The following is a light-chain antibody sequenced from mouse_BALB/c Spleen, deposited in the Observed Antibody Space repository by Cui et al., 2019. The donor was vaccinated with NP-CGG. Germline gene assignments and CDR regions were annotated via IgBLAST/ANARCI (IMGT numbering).Light chain of an antibody. CDR1: TGAVTTSNY. CDR2: GTN. J-gene: IGLJ1*01. V-gene: IGLV1*01. Sequence: QAVLTQEPALTTSPGETVTLTCRPSTGAVTTSNYANWVQEKPDHLFTGLIGGTNNRVPGVPARFSGSLIGDKAALTITGAQTEDETIYFCALWYSNHWVFGGGTKLTVL. CDR3: ALWYSNHWV.